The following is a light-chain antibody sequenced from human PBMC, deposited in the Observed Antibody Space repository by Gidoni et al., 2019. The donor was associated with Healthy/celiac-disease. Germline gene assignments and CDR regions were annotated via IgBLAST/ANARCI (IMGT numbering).Light chain of an antibody. CDR1: QSISSY. CDR2: AAS. J-gene: IGKJ2*03. Sequence: DIQMTKSPSSLSASVGDRVTITCRASQSISSYLNWYQQKPGKAPKLLIYAASSLQSGVPSRFSGSGSGTDFTLTISSLQPEDFATYYCQQSYSTPYRFGQGTKLEIK. V-gene: IGKV1-39*01. CDR3: QQSYSTPYR.